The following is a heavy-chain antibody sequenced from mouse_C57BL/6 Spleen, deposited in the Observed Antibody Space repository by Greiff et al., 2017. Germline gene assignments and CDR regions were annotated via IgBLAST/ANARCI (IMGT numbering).Heavy chain of an antibody. CDR1: GFSLTSYG. Sequence: QVQLKESGPGLVQPSQSLSITCTVSGFSLTSYGVHWVRQSPGKGLEWLGVIWSGGSTDYNAAFISRLSISKDNSKSQVFFKMNSLQVDDTAIYYCARNPFITTVVATDYYAMDYWGQGTSVTVSS. D-gene: IGHD1-1*01. CDR3: ARNPFITTVVATDYYAMDY. V-gene: IGHV2-2*01. J-gene: IGHJ4*01. CDR2: IWSGGST.